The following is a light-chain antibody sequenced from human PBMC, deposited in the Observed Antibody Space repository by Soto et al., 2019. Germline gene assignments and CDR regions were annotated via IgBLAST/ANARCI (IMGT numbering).Light chain of an antibody. CDR1: QTISNY. CDR3: QPSYPST. CDR2: AAS. J-gene: IGKJ3*01. V-gene: IGKV1-39*01. Sequence: DIQMPQSPSSLSASVGDRVTITCRASQTISNYLNWYQQRPGKAPKLLMSAASTLQRGVPSRFSCSGSGTDFTLTISSLQPEDFGTYYYQPSYPSTFGSGTRVDFK.